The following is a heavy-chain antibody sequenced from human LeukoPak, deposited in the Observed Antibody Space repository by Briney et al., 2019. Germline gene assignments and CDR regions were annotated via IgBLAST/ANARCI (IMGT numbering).Heavy chain of an antibody. CDR3: ARGNYYFDY. D-gene: IGHD1-1*01. J-gene: IGHJ4*02. CDR1: GGSISSHY. CDR2: IYYSGRT. Sequence: PSETLSRTCTVSGGSISSHYWSWIRQPPGKGLEWIGYIYYSGRTNYNPSLKSRVTISVHTSKDPFSLKLSSVAAADTAVYYCARGNYYFDYWGEGTLVSVSS. V-gene: IGHV4-59*11.